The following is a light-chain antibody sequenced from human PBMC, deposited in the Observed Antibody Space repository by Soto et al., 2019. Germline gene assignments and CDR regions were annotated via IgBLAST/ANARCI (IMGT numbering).Light chain of an antibody. CDR3: QQYGSSPYT. CDR1: QSVSSSY. Sequence: EIVLTQSPGTLSLSPGERATLSCRASQSVSSSYLAWYQQKPGQAPRLLIYGASSRATGIPDRFSGSGSGTDSTLTISRLEPEDFAVYYWQQYGSSPYTFGPGTKLEIK. V-gene: IGKV3-20*01. CDR2: GAS. J-gene: IGKJ2*01.